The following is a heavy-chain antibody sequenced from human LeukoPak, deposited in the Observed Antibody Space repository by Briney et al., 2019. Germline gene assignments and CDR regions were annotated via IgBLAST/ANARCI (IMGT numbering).Heavy chain of an antibody. CDR2: IYYSGST. Sequence: PSQTLSLTCTVSGGSISSGGYYWSWIRQHPGKGLEWIGYIYYSGSTYYNPSLKSRVTISVDTSKNQFSLKLSSVTAADTAVYYCAREGRGYSGYGSNWFDPWGRGTLVTVSS. V-gene: IGHV4-31*03. J-gene: IGHJ5*02. CDR3: AREGRGYSGYGSNWFDP. CDR1: GGSISSGGYY. D-gene: IGHD5-12*01.